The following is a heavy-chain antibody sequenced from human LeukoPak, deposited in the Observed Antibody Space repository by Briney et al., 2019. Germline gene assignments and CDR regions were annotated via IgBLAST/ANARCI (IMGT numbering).Heavy chain of an antibody. CDR1: GFTLSSYW. Sequence: GGSLSLSCAASGFTLSSYWMTWVRQAQGKGLEWVANINQDGSERHHVDSVTGRFTISRDNAKNSLYPQLNILRAEDTAVYYCARVGTDWYRGAFDIWGQGTMVTVSS. D-gene: IGHD6-19*01. V-gene: IGHV3-7*01. CDR2: INQDGSER. CDR3: ARVGTDWYRGAFDI. J-gene: IGHJ3*02.